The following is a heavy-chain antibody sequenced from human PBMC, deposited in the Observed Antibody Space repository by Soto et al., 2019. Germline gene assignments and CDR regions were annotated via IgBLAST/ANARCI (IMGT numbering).Heavy chain of an antibody. D-gene: IGHD6-19*01. CDR2: ISGSGGST. V-gene: IGHV3-23*01. Sequence: VGSLRLSCAASGFTFSSYAMSWVRQAPGKGLEWVSAISGSGGSTYYADSVKGRFTISRDNSKNTLYLQMNSLRAEDTAVYYCAKGVQWTLPQNWFDPWGQGTLVTVSS. J-gene: IGHJ5*02. CDR3: AKGVQWTLPQNWFDP. CDR1: GFTFSSYA.